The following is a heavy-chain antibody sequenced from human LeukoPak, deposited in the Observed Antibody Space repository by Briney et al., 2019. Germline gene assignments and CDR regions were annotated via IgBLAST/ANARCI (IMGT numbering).Heavy chain of an antibody. CDR1: GGSISSGSYY. Sequence: SQTLSLTCTVSGGSISSGSYYWSWIRQPAGKGLEWIGRIYPSGRTNYNPSLKSRVTISVDTSKNQFSLELSSVTAADTAVYYCARGRVAFGEGGAYWGQGTLITVSS. CDR2: IYPSGRT. V-gene: IGHV4-61*02. CDR3: ARGRVAFGEGGAY. D-gene: IGHD3-10*01. J-gene: IGHJ4*02.